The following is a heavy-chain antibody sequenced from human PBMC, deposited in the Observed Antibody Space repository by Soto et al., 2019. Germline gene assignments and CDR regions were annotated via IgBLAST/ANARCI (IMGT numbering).Heavy chain of an antibody. CDR1: CGSFSDYY. J-gene: IGHJ5*02. D-gene: IGHD2-2*01. CDR2: INHGSPT. Sequence: SETLWLTCAISCGSFSDYYGSWIRQPPGNALVWIEDINHGSPTNFSTSPKRRLTISVETSKKQSTLKSTAVTAADTALNLSASGPNYGEISTHHCSDPRGQGTLVTVSS. V-gene: IGHV4-34*01. CDR3: ASGPNYGEISTHHCSDP.